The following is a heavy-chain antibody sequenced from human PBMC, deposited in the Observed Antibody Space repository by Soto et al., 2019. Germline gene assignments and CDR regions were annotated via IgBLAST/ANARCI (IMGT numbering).Heavy chain of an antibody. CDR2: IIPIFGTA. V-gene: IGHV1-69*01. CDR1: GGTFSSYA. Sequence: QVQLVQSGAEVKKPGSSVKVSSKASGGTFSSYAISWVRQAPGQGLEWMGGIIPIFGTANYAQKFQGRVTITADESTSTAYMELSSLISEDTAVYYCARHRDGGAYYYYGMDVWGQGTTVTVSS. CDR3: ARHRDGGAYYYYGMDV. J-gene: IGHJ6*02.